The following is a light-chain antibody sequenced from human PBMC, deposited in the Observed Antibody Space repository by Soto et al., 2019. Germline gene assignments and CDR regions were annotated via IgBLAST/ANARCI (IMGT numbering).Light chain of an antibody. CDR2: VGTGGIVE. CDR1: SDYSNYT. Sequence: QLVLTQPPSASASLGASVTLTCTLSSDYSNYTVDWYQQRPGEGPRFVMRVGTGGIVESKGDGIPDRFSVLGSGLSLSLTIKNIQIEDESDYHCGADLGSENNFVYVFGTGTKVTVL. CDR3: GADLGSENNFVYV. J-gene: IGLJ1*01. V-gene: IGLV9-49*01.